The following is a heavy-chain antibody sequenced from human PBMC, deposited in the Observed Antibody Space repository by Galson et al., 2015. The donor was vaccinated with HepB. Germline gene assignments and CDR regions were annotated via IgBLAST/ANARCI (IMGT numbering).Heavy chain of an antibody. J-gene: IGHJ4*02. CDR2: IIPIFGVA. CDR1: GGTFTNYA. Sequence: PAKASCEAFGGTFTNYAIDWVRQPPGQGLEWMGGIIPIFGVANYAQKFQGRVTVTADESTSTAYMELTSLRSDDTAVYYCARGSESHTAIVRPFDYWGQGTLVTVSS. CDR3: ARGSESHTAIVRPFDY. V-gene: IGHV1-69*13. D-gene: IGHD5-18*01.